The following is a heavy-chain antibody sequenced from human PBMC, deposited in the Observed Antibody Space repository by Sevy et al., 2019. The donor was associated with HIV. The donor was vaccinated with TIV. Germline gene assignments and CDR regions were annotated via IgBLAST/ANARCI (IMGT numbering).Heavy chain of an antibody. D-gene: IGHD6-19*01. Sequence: GGSLRLSCAASGFTFSSYWMSWVRQAPGKGLEWVANIKQDGSEKYYVDSVKGRFTITRDNAKNSLYQQMNSLRAEDTAVYYCARHLNGQWLQLGDAFDIWGQGTMVTVSS. V-gene: IGHV3-7*01. CDR1: GFTFSSYW. CDR3: ARHLNGQWLQLGDAFDI. CDR2: IKQDGSEK. J-gene: IGHJ3*02.